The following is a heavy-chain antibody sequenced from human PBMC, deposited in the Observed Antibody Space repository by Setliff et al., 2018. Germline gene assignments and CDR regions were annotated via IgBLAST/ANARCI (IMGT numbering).Heavy chain of an antibody. CDR3: ARDQWVRSPPLYFSYSMDV. V-gene: IGHV4-34*01. D-gene: IGHD5-12*01. J-gene: IGHJ6*02. CDR2: ISHSGST. Sequence: PSETLSLTCAVYGGSFNVYFWSWIRQPPGKGLEWIGEISHSGSTNYNPSLKSRVTMSVDKSKNQFSLKLKSVTAADTAVYYCARDQWVRSPPLYFSYSMDVWGQGTTVTVSS. CDR1: GGSFNVYF.